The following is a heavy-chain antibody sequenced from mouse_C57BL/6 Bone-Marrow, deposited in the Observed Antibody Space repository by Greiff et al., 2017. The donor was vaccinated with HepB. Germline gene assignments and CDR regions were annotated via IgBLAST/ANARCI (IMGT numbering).Heavy chain of an antibody. V-gene: IGHV5-6*01. CDR2: ISSGGSYT. CDR1: GFTFSSYG. Sequence: EVQRVESGGDLVKPGGSLKLSCAASGFTFSSYGMSWVRQTPDKRLEWVATISSGGSYTYYPDSVKGRFTISRDNAKNTLYLQMSSLKSEDTAMYYCARHLYGAWFAYWGQGTLVTVSA. D-gene: IGHD1-2*01. CDR3: ARHLYGAWFAY. J-gene: IGHJ3*01.